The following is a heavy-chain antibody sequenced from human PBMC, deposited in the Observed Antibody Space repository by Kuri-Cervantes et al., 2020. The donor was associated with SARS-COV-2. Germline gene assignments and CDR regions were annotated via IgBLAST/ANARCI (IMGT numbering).Heavy chain of an antibody. J-gene: IGHJ1*01. Sequence: GESLKSSCATSGFTFSDRYIDWVRQAPGKGLEWVGRSSNKVYRYTTEYATSVKGRFTTSRDFSKNSLSLQMDSLTTEDTAVYYCARSLTTTYSFWGQGTLVTVSS. CDR2: SSNKVYRYTT. D-gene: IGHD4-11*01. CDR1: GFTFSDRY. CDR3: ARSLTTTYSF. V-gene: IGHV3-72*01.